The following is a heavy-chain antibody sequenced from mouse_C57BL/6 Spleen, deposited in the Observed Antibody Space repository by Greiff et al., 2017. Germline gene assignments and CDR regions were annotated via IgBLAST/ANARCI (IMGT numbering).Heavy chain of an antibody. Sequence: QVQLQQPGAELVKPGASVKMSCKASGYTFTSYWITWVKQRPGQGLEWIGDIYPGSGSTNYNEKFKSKATLTVDTSSSTAYMQLSSLTSEDSAVYYCARKSSGYVPRFAYWGQGLWSLSLQ. CDR3: ARKSSGYVPRFAY. CDR1: GYTFTSYW. CDR2: IYPGSGST. D-gene: IGHD3-2*02. V-gene: IGHV1-55*01. J-gene: IGHJ3*01.